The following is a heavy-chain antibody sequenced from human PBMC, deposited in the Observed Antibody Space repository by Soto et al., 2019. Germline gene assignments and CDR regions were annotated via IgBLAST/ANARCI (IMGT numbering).Heavy chain of an antibody. V-gene: IGHV4-31*03. Sequence: PSETLSLTCTVSGGSISSGGYYWSWIRQHPGKGLEWIGYIYYSGSTYYNPSLKSRVTISVDTSKNQFSLKLSSVTAADTAVYYCARADISPGVQAYYIDYWGQGTLVTVSS. J-gene: IGHJ4*02. CDR2: IYYSGST. CDR1: GGSISSGGYY. CDR3: ARADISPGVQAYYIDY. D-gene: IGHD3-3*01.